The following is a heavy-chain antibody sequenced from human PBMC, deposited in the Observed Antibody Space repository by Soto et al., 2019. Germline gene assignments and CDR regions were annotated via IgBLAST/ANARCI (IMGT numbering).Heavy chain of an antibody. Sequence: GASVKVSCKASGGTFSSYAISWVRQAPGQGLEWMGGIIPIFGTANYAQKFQGRVTITADESTSTAYMELSSLRSEDTAVYYCARDRPRAEFGELPNWFDPWGQGTLVTVSS. J-gene: IGHJ5*02. CDR1: GGTFSSYA. CDR3: ARDRPRAEFGELPNWFDP. V-gene: IGHV1-69*13. CDR2: IIPIFGTA. D-gene: IGHD3-10*01.